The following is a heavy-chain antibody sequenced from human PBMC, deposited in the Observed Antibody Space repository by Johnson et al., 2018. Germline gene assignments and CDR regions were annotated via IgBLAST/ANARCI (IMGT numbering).Heavy chain of an antibody. CDR2: IRSKANGGTT. D-gene: IGHD5-24*01. V-gene: IGHV3-49*03. CDR1: GFTFGDYA. CDR3: TRGRRDFQH. Sequence: VQLVQSGGGLVQPGRSLRLSCTASGFTFGDYAMSWFRQAPGKGLEWVGFIRSKANGGTTAYAASVKGRFTTSRDDAKSIAYLQMKSLKTEDTGVYYCTRGRRDFQHWGQGTLVTVSS. J-gene: IGHJ1*01.